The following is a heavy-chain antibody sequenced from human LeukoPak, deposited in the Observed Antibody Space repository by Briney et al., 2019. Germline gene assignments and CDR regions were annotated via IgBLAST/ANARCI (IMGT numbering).Heavy chain of an antibody. J-gene: IGHJ5*02. CDR3: ARVGGDPS. Sequence: GGSLRLSCAASGFTFSSYEMNWVRQAPGKGLEWVSYISSGGSTIYYADSVKGRFTISRDNAKNSLYLQMNSLRAADTAVYYCARVGGDPSWGQGSLVNVSS. CDR1: GFTFSSYE. CDR2: ISSGGSTI. V-gene: IGHV3-48*03. D-gene: IGHD2-21*02.